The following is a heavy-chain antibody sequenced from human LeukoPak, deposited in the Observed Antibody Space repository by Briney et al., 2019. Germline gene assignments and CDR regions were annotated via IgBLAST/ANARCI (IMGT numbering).Heavy chain of an antibody. CDR3: AKSLIRGYYDTSGYYFFDN. J-gene: IGHJ4*02. V-gene: IGHV3-23*01. CDR1: GITLSNYG. CDR2: TSDSGGRT. Sequence: GGSLRLSCAVSGITLSNYGMSWVRQAPGKGLEWVAGTSDSGGRTNYADSVKGRFTISRDNSNNTLYLEMNSLRADDTAVYYCAKSLIRGYYDTSGYYFFDNWGQGTLVTVSS. D-gene: IGHD3-22*01.